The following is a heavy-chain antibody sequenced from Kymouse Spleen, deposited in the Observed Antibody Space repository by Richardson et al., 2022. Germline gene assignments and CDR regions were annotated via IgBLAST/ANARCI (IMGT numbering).Heavy chain of an antibody. V-gene: IGHV3-33*01. CDR1: GFTFSSYG. Sequence: QVQLVESGGGVVQPGRSLRLSCAASGFTFSSYGMHWVRQAPGKGLEWVAVIWYDGSNKYYADSVKGRFTISRDNSKNTLYLQMNSLRAEDTAVYYCARDRGITGTHDAFDIWGQGTMVTVSS. D-gene: IGHD1-7*01. CDR3: ARDRGITGTHDAFDI. CDR2: IWYDGSNK. J-gene: IGHJ3*02.